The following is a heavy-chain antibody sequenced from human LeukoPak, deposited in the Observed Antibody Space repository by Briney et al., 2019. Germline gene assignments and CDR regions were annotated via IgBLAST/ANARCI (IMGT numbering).Heavy chain of an antibody. CDR3: ARAQNYYDSSGYYKGSAFDI. Sequence: SVKVSCKASGGTFSSYAISWVRQAPGQGLEWMGGIIPIFGTANYAQKFQGRVTITADESTSTAYMELSSLRSEDTAVYYCARAQNYYDSSGYYKGSAFDIWGQGTMVTVSS. CDR2: IIPIFGTA. J-gene: IGHJ3*02. CDR1: GGTFSSYA. D-gene: IGHD3-22*01. V-gene: IGHV1-69*13.